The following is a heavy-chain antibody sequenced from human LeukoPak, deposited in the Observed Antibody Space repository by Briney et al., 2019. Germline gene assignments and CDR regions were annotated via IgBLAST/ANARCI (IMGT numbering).Heavy chain of an antibody. J-gene: IGHJ4*02. D-gene: IGHD4/OR15-4a*01. V-gene: IGHV1-18*01. CDR3: ARGGADLDY. Sequence: KFQGRVTMTIDTSTSTVYMELRSLRSDDTAVYYCARGGADLDYWGQGTLVTVSS.